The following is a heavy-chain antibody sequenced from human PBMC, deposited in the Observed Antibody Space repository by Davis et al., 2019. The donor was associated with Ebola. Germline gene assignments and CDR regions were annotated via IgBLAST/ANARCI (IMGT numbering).Heavy chain of an antibody. J-gene: IGHJ6*02. Sequence: ASVKVSCKASGYTFTSYYMHWVRKAPGQGLEWMGIINPSGGSTSYAQKFQGRVTMTRDTSTSTVYMELSSLRSEDTAVYYCARAVGGNSLWYYYYGMDVWGQGTTVTVSS. D-gene: IGHD4-23*01. CDR3: ARAVGGNSLWYYYYGMDV. V-gene: IGHV1-46*01. CDR2: INPSGGST. CDR1: GYTFTSYY.